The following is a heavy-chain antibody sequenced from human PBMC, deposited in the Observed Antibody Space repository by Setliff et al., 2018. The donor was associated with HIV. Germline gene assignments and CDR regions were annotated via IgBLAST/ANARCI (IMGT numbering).Heavy chain of an antibody. J-gene: IGHJ4*02. D-gene: IGHD6-13*01. CDR1: GYTFTSYG. Sequence: ASVKVSCKASGYTFTSYGISWVRQAPGQGLEWMGWISAYNGNTNYAQKLQGRVTMTTDTSTSTAYMELRSLRSDDTAVYYCAREVLGGSSWYRFYFDYWGRGTLVTVSS. CDR2: ISAYNGNT. V-gene: IGHV1-18*01. CDR3: AREVLGGSSWYRFYFDY.